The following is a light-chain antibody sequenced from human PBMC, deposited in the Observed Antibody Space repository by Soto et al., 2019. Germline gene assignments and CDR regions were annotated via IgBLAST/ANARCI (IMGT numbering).Light chain of an antibody. CDR3: QQYNSYPWT. J-gene: IGKJ1*01. Sequence: QMTQSPSTLSASVGDRVTITCRASQSISSWLAWYQQKPGKALKLLIYNASSLESGVPSRFSGSGSGTEFTLTISSLQTDDFATYYCQQYNSYPWTFGQGTKVDIK. CDR2: NAS. CDR1: QSISSW. V-gene: IGKV1-5*03.